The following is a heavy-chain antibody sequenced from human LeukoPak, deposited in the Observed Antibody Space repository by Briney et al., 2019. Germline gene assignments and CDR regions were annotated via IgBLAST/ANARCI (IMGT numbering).Heavy chain of an antibody. J-gene: IGHJ5*02. CDR1: GGSISSYY. CDR3: ARDSFLEGIFEDWFDP. V-gene: IGHV4-59*01. Sequence: SETLSLTCTVSGGSISSYYWSWIRQPPGKGLEWIGYIYYSGSTNYNPSLKSRVTISVDTSKNQFSLKLSSVTAADTAVYYCARDSFLEGIFEDWFDPWGQGTLVTVSS. D-gene: IGHD3-3*01. CDR2: IYYSGST.